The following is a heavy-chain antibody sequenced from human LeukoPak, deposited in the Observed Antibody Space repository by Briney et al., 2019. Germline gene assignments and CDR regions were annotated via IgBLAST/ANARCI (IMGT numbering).Heavy chain of an antibody. J-gene: IGHJ4*02. Sequence: GGSLRLSCAASGFTFSNYWMSWVRQAPGKGLEYVANIKQDGSETYYVDSVKGRFIISRDNAKSSLYPQMNSLRVEDTAVYYCARDQGIMFFDNWGQGTLVTVSS. CDR3: ARDQGIMFFDN. CDR2: IKQDGSET. D-gene: IGHD2-21*01. V-gene: IGHV3-7*01. CDR1: GFTFSNYW.